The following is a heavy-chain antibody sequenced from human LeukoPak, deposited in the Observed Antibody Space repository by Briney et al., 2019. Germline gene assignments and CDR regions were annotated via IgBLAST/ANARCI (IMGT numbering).Heavy chain of an antibody. CDR3: ARGMGATTQSLFDQ. Sequence: GGSLRLSCAASGFTFSSYDMHWVRQATEKGLEWVSGIGTAGDTYYPGSVKGRFTISRENAKNSLYLQMNSLRGGDTAVYYCARGMGATTQSLFDQWGQGTLVTVSS. D-gene: IGHD1-26*01. J-gene: IGHJ4*02. V-gene: IGHV3-13*04. CDR1: GFTFSSYD. CDR2: IGTAGDT.